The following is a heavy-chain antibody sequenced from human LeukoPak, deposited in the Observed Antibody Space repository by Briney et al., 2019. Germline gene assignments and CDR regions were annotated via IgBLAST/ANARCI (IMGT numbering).Heavy chain of an antibody. CDR2: IYYSGST. J-gene: IGHJ4*02. V-gene: IGHV4-59*08. Sequence: AETLSLTRTLSGGSISSYYWSWIRQPPGKGLEWIGYIYYSGSTNYNPSLKSRVTISVATSKNQFSLKLTSARPADTAGYYCPRLHGGTRNYGGQGPLVLVSA. CDR3: PRLHGGTRNY. CDR1: GGSISSYY. D-gene: IGHD4-11*01.